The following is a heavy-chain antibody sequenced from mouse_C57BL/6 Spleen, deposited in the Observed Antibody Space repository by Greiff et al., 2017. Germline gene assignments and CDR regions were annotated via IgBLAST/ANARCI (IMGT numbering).Heavy chain of an antibody. CDR1: GYTFTSYD. Sequence: VQLQQSGPELVKPGASVKLSCKASGYTFTSYDINWVKQRPGQGLEWIGWIYPRDGSTKYNEKFKGKATLTVDTSSSTAYMELHSLTSEDSAVYFCARAVARVPFAYWGQGTLVTVSA. D-gene: IGHD1-1*01. J-gene: IGHJ3*01. CDR2: IYPRDGST. V-gene: IGHV1-85*01. CDR3: ARAVARVPFAY.